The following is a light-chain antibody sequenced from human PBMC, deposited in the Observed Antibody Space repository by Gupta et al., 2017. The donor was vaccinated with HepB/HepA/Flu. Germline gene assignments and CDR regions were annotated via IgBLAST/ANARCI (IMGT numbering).Light chain of an antibody. CDR1: HSIGSS. V-gene: IGKV6D-21*02. J-gene: IGKJ1*01. CDR3: HQSRTLPWT. Sequence: EIVLTQSPAFQSVTPKEKVTITCRASHSIGSSLHWYQQKPDQTPKLLIKYASQPISGVPSRLRGSGSGTDFTLTINSLEAEDAAVYYCHQSRTLPWTFRQGTKVEMK. CDR2: YAS.